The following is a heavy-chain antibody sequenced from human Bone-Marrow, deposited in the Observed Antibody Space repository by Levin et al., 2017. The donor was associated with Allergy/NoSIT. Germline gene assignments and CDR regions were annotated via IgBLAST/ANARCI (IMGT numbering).Heavy chain of an antibody. CDR1: GYTFTSYE. Sequence: AGESLKISCKASGYTFTSYEIYWVRQAPGQGLEWMGYINPIGGSTDYAQKFQGRISMTRDTSSSTAYMELSSLRSEDTAIYYCARDFGSGGYYYMDVWGKGTTVIVSS. CDR2: INPIGGST. J-gene: IGHJ6*03. V-gene: IGHV1-46*01. CDR3: ARDFGSGGYYYMDV. D-gene: IGHD3-10*01.